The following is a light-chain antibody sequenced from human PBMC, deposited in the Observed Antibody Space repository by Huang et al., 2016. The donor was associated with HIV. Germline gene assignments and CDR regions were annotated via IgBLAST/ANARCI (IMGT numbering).Light chain of an antibody. CDR1: QGISNY. Sequence: DIQMTQSPSAVSASVGDTVTITCRASQGISNYLVWFQQKTGKGPKRLIYAASNLQRGVPSRFSGSGSGKEFTLTISSLQPEDFATYYCLQHNTYPWTFGQGTKVEIK. CDR2: AAS. V-gene: IGKV1-17*03. J-gene: IGKJ1*01. CDR3: LQHNTYPWT.